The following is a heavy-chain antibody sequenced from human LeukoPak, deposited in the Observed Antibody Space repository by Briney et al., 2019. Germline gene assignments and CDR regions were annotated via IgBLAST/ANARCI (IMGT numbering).Heavy chain of an antibody. V-gene: IGHV1-69*13. D-gene: IGHD2-2*01. Sequence: ASVKVSCKASGGTFSSYAISWVRQAPGQGLEWMGGIIPIFGTANYAQKFQGRVTITADESTSTAYIELSSLRSEDTAVYYCARETVVVPAAMPYYYGMDVWGQGTTVTVSS. CDR1: GGTFSSYA. J-gene: IGHJ6*02. CDR3: ARETVVVPAAMPYYYGMDV. CDR2: IIPIFGTA.